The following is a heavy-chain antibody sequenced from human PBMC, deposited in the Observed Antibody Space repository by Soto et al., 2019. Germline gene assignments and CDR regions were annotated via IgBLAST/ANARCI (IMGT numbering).Heavy chain of an antibody. CDR3: AREGSGGPGPYSYYYGMDV. J-gene: IGHJ6*02. D-gene: IGHD6-19*01. CDR1: GFTFSSYS. V-gene: IGHV3-21*01. Sequence: EVQLVESGGGLVKPGGSLRLSCGASGFTFSSYSMNWVRQAPGKGLEWVSSISSSSSYIYYADSVKGRFTISRDNAKNSLYLQMNSLRAEDTAVYYCAREGSGGPGPYSYYYGMDVWGQGTTVTVSS. CDR2: ISSSSSYI.